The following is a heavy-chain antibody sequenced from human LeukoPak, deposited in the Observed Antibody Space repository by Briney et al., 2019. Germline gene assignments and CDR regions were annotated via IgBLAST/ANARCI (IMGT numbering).Heavy chain of an antibody. Sequence: GASVKVSCKVSGYTLTELSMHWVRQAPGKGLEWMGGFDPEDGETIYAQKFQGRVTMTEDTSTDTAYMELSGLRSEDTAVYYCATIPRHYYDSSGYYYFDYWGQGTLVTVSS. CDR2: FDPEDGET. CDR1: GYTLTELS. J-gene: IGHJ4*02. D-gene: IGHD3-22*01. V-gene: IGHV1-24*01. CDR3: ATIPRHYYDSSGYYYFDY.